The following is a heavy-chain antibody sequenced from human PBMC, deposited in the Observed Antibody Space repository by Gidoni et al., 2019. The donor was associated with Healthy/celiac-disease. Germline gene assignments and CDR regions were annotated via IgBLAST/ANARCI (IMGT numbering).Heavy chain of an antibody. CDR2: IYSGGST. CDR1: GFTVSSNY. J-gene: IGHJ3*02. CDR3: AGPIAVAGTDAFDI. V-gene: IGHV3-66*01. D-gene: IGHD6-19*01. Sequence: EVQLVESGGGLVQPGGSLRLSCAASGFTVSSNYMSWVRQAPGKGLEWVSVIYSGGSTYYADSVKGRFTISRDNSKNTLYLQMNSLRAEDTAVYYCAGPIAVAGTDAFDIWGQGTMVTVSS.